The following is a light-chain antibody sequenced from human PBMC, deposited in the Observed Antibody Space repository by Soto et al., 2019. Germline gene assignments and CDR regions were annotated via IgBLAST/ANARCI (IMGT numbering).Light chain of an antibody. V-gene: IGKV1-8*01. J-gene: IGKJ2*01. CDR2: AAS. CDR3: HQSYIMPQT. Sequence: AIRMTQSPSSFSASTGDRVTITCLASQGISSYLAWYQQKPGKAPKLLIYAASTLQSGVPSRFSGSASGTDFTLTIGSLQPEDFATYFCHQSYIMPQTFGQGTKVDIK. CDR1: QGISSY.